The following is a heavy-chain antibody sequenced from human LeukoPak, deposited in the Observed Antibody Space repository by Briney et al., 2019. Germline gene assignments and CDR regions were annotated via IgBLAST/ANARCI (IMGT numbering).Heavy chain of an antibody. CDR2: INSDGSST. J-gene: IGHJ4*02. V-gene: IGHV3-74*01. D-gene: IGHD1-26*01. CDR3: ARGGASGGYFDY. Sequence: GGSLRLSCAASGFTFSSYWMHWVRQAPGKGLVWVSRINSDGSSTSYADSVKGRFTISRDNAKNTLYLQMNSLRAEDTAVYYCARGGASGGYFDYWGQGTLVTVSS. CDR1: GFTFSSYW.